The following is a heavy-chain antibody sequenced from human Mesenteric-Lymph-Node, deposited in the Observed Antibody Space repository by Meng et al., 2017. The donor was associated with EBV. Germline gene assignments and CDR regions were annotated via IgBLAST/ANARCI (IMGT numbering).Heavy chain of an antibody. Sequence: QVQLQQWGAGLLKPSETRSLTCVIYGGSFSGYSWNWIRQAPGKGLEWIGKIHHSETADYNPSLEDRVIISADTSKNQFSLKLTSVTAADTAVYYCARQGYCRTTTCSTWFDPWGQGTLVTVSS. V-gene: IGHV4-34*01. CDR1: GGSFSGYS. CDR3: ARQGYCRTTTCSTWFDP. D-gene: IGHD2-2*01. J-gene: IGHJ5*02. CDR2: IHHSETA.